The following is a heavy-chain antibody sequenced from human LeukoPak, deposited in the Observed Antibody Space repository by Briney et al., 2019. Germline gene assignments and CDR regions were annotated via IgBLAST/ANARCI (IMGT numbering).Heavy chain of an antibody. CDR2: ISSNGGST. Sequence: GGSLRLSCAASGFTFSSYAMHWVRQAPGKGLEYVSAISSNGGSTYYANSVKGRFTISRDNSKNTLYLQMGSLRAEDMAVYCCARDYDSSPNYFDYWGQGTLVTVSS. V-gene: IGHV3-64*01. CDR1: GFTFSSYA. CDR3: ARDYDSSPNYFDY. J-gene: IGHJ4*02. D-gene: IGHD3-22*01.